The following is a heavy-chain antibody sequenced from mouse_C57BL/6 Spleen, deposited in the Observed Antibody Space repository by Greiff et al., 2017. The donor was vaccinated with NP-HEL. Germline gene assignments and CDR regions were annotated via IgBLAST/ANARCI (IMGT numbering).Heavy chain of an antibody. CDR2: IDPSDSYT. J-gene: IGHJ2*01. V-gene: IGHV1-69*01. CDR3: ARRETHDFDY. CDR1: GYTFTSYW. Sequence: QVQLQQPGAELVMPGASVKLSCKASGYTFTSYWMHWVKQRPGQGLEWIGEIDPSDSYTNYNQKFKGKSTLTVDKSSSTAYMQLSSLTSEESAVYYCARRETHDFDYWGQGTTLTVSS.